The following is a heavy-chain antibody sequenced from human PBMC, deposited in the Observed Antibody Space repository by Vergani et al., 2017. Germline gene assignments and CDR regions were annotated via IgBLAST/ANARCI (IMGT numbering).Heavy chain of an antibody. Sequence: QVQLVESGGGLVKPGGSLRLSCAASGFTFSDYYMSWIRQAPGKGLEWVSYISSSGSTRYYADSVKGRCTISRAPAKNALYLQMNSLSAEDTAVYYWASPLRGDSYGYEAFDIWGQGTMVTVSS. CDR1: GFTFSDYY. CDR2: ISSSGSTR. D-gene: IGHD5-18*01. CDR3: ASPLRGDSYGYEAFDI. V-gene: IGHV3-11*01. J-gene: IGHJ3*02.